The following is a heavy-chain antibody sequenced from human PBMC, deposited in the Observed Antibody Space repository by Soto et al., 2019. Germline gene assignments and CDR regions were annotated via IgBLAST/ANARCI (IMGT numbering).Heavy chain of an antibody. CDR2: ISTSGATR. Sequence: GVSLRLSCVASGFTFGTDSMNWVRQAPGKGLEWVAHISTSGATRYYADSVKGRFTISRDNAKTSLYLQMDSLRNEDTAVYYCARFFGSGFDYWGQGTLVTVSS. CDR1: GFTFGTDS. V-gene: IGHV3-48*02. D-gene: IGHD6-19*01. J-gene: IGHJ4*02. CDR3: ARFFGSGFDY.